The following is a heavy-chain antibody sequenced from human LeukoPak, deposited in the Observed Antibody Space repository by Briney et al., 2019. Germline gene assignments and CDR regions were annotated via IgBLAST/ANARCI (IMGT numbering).Heavy chain of an antibody. CDR1: GFTFTSYA. CDR3: AKVLGYGDSSYWYFDL. J-gene: IGHJ2*01. Sequence: QPGGSLRLSCAGSGFTFTSYAMSWVRQAPGKGLEWVSAIHGGGGSTNYADSVRGRFTISRDNSKNTLYLQMNSLRAEDTAIYYCAKVLGYGDSSYWYFDLWGRGALVTVSS. V-gene: IGHV3-23*01. CDR2: IHGGGGST. D-gene: IGHD3-22*01.